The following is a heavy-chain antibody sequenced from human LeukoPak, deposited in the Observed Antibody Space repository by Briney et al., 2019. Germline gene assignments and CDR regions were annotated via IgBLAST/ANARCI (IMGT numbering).Heavy chain of an antibody. CDR1: GSTFSGYA. CDR3: AKDTYLEWLFPRDY. CDR2: INSSGGKT. V-gene: IGHV3-23*01. J-gene: IGHJ4*02. Sequence: PGGSLRLSCAASGSTFSGYAVSWVRQAPGKGLEWVSSINSSGGKTYYTDSVKGRFNISRDNSKNTLFLQMNSLRAEDTAVYYCAKDTYLEWLFPRDYWGQGTLVTVSS. D-gene: IGHD3-3*01.